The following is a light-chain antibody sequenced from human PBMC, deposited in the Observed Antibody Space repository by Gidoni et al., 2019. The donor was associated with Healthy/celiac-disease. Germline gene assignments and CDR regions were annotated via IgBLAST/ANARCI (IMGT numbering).Light chain of an antibody. CDR2: DAS. J-gene: IGKJ3*01. V-gene: IGKV3-11*01. CDR3: QQRSNWPT. CDR1: QSVSSY. Sequence: PGARATLSCRASQSVSSYLAWYQQKPGQAPRLLIYDASNRATGIPARCSGSGSGTDFTLTISRLEPEDFAVYYCQQRSNWPTFGPGTKVDIK.